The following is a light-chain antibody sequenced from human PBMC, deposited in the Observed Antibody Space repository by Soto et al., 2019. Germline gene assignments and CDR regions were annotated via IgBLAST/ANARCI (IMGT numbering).Light chain of an antibody. J-gene: IGKJ4*01. CDR3: QQTNSFPRT. CDR2: AAS. V-gene: IGKV1-12*01. Sequence: DSSITQSPYSVSACVGGIFTITCRASQGVSSWLAWYQQKPGKAPKLLIYAASSLHSGVPSRFSGSGSGTDFTLTISSLQPEDFATYYCQQTNSFPRTFGGGTKVDIK. CDR1: QGVSSW.